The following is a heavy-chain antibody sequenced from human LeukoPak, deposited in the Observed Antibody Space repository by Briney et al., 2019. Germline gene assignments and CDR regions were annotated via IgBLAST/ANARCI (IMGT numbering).Heavy chain of an antibody. CDR3: ARGEGRDPWADYYYYYMDV. J-gene: IGHJ6*03. CDR2: IIPIFGTA. CDR1: GGTFSSYA. V-gene: IGHV1-69*05. D-gene: IGHD5-24*01. Sequence: SVKVSCKASGGTFSSYAISWVRQAPGQGLEWMGGIIPIFGTANYAQKFQGRVTITTDESTSTAYMELSSLRSEDTAVYYCARGEGRDPWADYYYYYMDVWGQGTLVTVSS.